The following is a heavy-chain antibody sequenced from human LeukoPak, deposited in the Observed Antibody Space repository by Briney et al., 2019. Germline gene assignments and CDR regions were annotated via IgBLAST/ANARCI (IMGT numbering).Heavy chain of an antibody. D-gene: IGHD3-10*01. J-gene: IGHJ5*02. Sequence: GGSLRLSCQASGFTFSDYYMSWIRQAPGKGLEWVSYISSSGSTIYYADSVKGRFTISRDNAKNSLYLQMNSLRAEDTAVYYCARAGWFGNNWFDPWGQGTLVTVSS. CDR2: ISSSGSTI. CDR1: GFTFSDYY. CDR3: ARAGWFGNNWFDP. V-gene: IGHV3-11*01.